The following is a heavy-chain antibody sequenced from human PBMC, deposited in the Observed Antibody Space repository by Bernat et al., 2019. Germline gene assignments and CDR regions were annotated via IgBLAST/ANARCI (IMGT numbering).Heavy chain of an antibody. Sequence: QVQLVQSGAEVKKPGSSVKVSCKASGGTFSSYAISWVRQAPGQGLEWMGGIIPIFGTANYAQKFQGRVTITADNSTSTAYMVLSSLRSEDTAVYYCARGGLGHCSSTSCSTRDAFDIWGQGTMVTVSS. CDR2: IIPIFGTA. D-gene: IGHD2-2*01. CDR1: GGTFSSYA. CDR3: ARGGLGHCSSTSCSTRDAFDI. V-gene: IGHV1-69*06. J-gene: IGHJ3*02.